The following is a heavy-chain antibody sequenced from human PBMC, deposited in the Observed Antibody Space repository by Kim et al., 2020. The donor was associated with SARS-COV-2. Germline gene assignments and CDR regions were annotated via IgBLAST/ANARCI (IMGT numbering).Heavy chain of an antibody. CDR3: VRGATPSPY. V-gene: IGHV3-7*01. D-gene: IGHD2-2*01. J-gene: IGHJ4*02. CDR2: GRAK. Sequence: GRAKYYVDSVKGRFTIYRDNDKNSVYLQMNSLRAEDTAVYYCVRGATPSPYWGQGTLVSVSS.